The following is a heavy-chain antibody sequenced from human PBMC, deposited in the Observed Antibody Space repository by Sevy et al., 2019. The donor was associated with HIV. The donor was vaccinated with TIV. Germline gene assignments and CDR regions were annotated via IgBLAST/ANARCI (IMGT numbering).Heavy chain of an antibody. CDR1: GYTFTSYG. CDR2: ISAYNGNT. V-gene: IGHV1-18*01. J-gene: IGHJ3*02. CDR3: ARGGSSGWLGPGAFDI. D-gene: IGHD6-19*01. Sequence: ASVKVSCKASGYTFTSYGISWVRQAPGQGLEWMGWISAYNGNTNYAQKLQDRVTMTTDTSTSTAYMELRSLRSDDTAVYYCARGGSSGWLGPGAFDIWGQGTMVTVSS.